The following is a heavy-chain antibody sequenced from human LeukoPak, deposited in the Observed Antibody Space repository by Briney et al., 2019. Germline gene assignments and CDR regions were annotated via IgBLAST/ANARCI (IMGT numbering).Heavy chain of an antibody. CDR2: INHSGST. J-gene: IGHJ5*02. D-gene: IGHD6-13*01. CDR1: GGSFSGYY. V-gene: IGHV4-34*01. CDR3: ARPLGSQASLNWFDP. Sequence: PSETLSLTCAVYGGSFSGYYWSWIRQPPGKGLEWIGEINHSGSTNYNPSPKSRVTISVDTSKNQFSLKLSSVTAADTAVYYCARPLGSQASLNWFDPWGQGTLVTVSS.